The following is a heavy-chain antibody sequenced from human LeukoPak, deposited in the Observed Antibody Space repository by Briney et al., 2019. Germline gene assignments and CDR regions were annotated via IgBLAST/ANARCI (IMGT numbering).Heavy chain of an antibody. CDR3: ARLGGNCNVPYNWLDP. CDR2: IYPGDSDT. J-gene: IGHJ5*02. V-gene: IGHV5-51*01. Sequence: GESLKISCKGSGYSFNTYWIGWVRQMPGKGLEWMGIIYPGDSDTGYSSSFQGRVTISADKSISTAYLQWSGLKASDTAMYYCARLGGNCNVPYNWLDPWGQGTLVTVSS. CDR1: GYSFNTYW. D-gene: IGHD4-23*01.